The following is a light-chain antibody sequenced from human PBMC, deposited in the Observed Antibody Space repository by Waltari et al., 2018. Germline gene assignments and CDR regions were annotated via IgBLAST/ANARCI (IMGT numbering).Light chain of an antibody. CDR3: AAWDDSLRVV. J-gene: IGLJ2*01. V-gene: IGLV1-47*01. CDR2: TNN. CDR1: STNIGGNY. Sequence: QSVLTQPPSASGTPGQRVTISCSGSSTNIGGNYVYWYQQLPGTAPKLLSYTNNQRPTGVPDRFSGSKSGTSASLAITGLRSEDEADYYCAAWDDSLRVVFGGGTKLTVL.